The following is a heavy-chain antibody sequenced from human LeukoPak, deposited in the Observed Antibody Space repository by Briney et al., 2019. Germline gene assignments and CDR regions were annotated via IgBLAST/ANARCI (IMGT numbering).Heavy chain of an antibody. Sequence: GGSLRLFCAASGFTFSNYGMSWVRQAPGKGLEWVASINQDGSEKYYVDSVKGRFTISRDNAQNSLYLQMNSLRAEDTAVYYCARALGDSSGYYYQPTDYWGQGTLVTVSS. CDR3: ARALGDSSGYYYQPTDY. V-gene: IGHV3-7*01. CDR1: GFTFSNYG. J-gene: IGHJ4*02. CDR2: INQDGSEK. D-gene: IGHD3-22*01.